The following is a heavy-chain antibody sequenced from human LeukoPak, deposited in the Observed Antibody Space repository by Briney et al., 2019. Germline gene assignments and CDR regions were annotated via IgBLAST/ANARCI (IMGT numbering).Heavy chain of an antibody. CDR3: ARDPRYSYARIDY. D-gene: IGHD5-18*01. Sequence: GVTLSLSCAAYGFTFSSNRMHRLPQAQGQGLVWVSRINSDGSSTSYADSVKGRFTISRDNAKNTLYLQMNSLRAEDTAVYYCARDPRYSYARIDYWGQGTLVTVSS. CDR1: GFTFSSNR. J-gene: IGHJ4*02. CDR2: INSDGSST. V-gene: IGHV3-74*01.